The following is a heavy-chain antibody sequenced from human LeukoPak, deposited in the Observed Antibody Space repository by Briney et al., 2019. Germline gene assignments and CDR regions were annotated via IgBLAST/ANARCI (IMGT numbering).Heavy chain of an antibody. Sequence: GGSLRLSCAASGFTFSTYRMNWVRQAPGKGLEWVSSVSSSSNYIYYADSVKGRFTISRNNAKNSLYLQMNSLRAEDTAVYYCARDRIIYGDYGDAFDIWGQGTMVTVSS. V-gene: IGHV3-21*01. D-gene: IGHD4-17*01. CDR1: GFTFSTYR. CDR2: VSSSSNYI. CDR3: ARDRIIYGDYGDAFDI. J-gene: IGHJ3*02.